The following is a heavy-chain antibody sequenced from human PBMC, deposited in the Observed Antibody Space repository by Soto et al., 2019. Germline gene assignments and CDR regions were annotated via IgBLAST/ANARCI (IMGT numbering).Heavy chain of an antibody. D-gene: IGHD3-3*01. CDR1: GYNFAGYW. CDR2: IYPSDSDT. Sequence: GESLKISCKGSGYNFAGYWIAWVRQMPGKGLELMGIIYPSDSDTRYRPSFQGQVTISSDKSISSAYLQWSSLRASDTAMYYCARGGVSTRTFDYWGQGTPVTVSS. J-gene: IGHJ4*02. CDR3: ARGGVSTRTFDY. V-gene: IGHV5-51*01.